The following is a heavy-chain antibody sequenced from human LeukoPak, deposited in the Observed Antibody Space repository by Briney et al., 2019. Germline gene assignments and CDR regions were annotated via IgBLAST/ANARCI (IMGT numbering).Heavy chain of an antibody. CDR1: GGTFRSYA. V-gene: IGHV1-69*13. J-gene: IGHJ4*02. D-gene: IGHD5-18*01. Sequence: ASVKVSCKAPGGTFRSYAISWVRQAPGQGLEWMGGIIPIFGTANYAQKFQGRVTITADESTSTAYMELSSLRSEDTAVYYCARDQGYRYGYGDFDYWGQGTLVTVSS. CDR2: IIPIFGTA. CDR3: ARDQGYRYGYGDFDY.